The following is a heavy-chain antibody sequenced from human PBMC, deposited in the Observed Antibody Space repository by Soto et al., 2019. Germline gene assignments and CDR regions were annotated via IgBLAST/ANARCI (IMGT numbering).Heavy chain of an antibody. V-gene: IGHV3-66*01. D-gene: IGHD1-26*01. Sequence: EVQLVESGGGLVQPGESLRLSCAASGFTVSSNYMSWVRQAPGKGLEWVSIIYSGGSTYYADSVKGRSTISRDNSKNTLYLQMNSLRAEDTAVYYCARESIVGATNTFDYWGQGTLVTVSS. CDR3: ARESIVGATNTFDY. J-gene: IGHJ4*02. CDR1: GFTVSSNY. CDR2: IYSGGST.